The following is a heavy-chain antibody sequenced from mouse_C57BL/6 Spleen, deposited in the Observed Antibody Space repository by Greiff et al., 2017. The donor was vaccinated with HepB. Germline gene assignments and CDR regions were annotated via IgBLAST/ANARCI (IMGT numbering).Heavy chain of an antibody. J-gene: IGHJ1*03. V-gene: IGHV1-80*01. CDR3: ARKGDYYGSRDWYFDV. CDR2: IYPGDGDT. Sequence: QVQLKESGAELVKPGASVKISCKASGYAFSSYWMNWVKQRPGKGLEWIGQIYPGDGDTNYNGKFKGKATLTADKSSSTAYMQLSSLTSEDSAVYFCARKGDYYGSRDWYFDVWGTGTTVTVSS. D-gene: IGHD1-1*01. CDR1: GYAFSSYW.